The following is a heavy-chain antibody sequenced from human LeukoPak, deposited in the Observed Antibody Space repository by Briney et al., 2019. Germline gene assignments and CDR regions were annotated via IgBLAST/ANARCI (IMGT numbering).Heavy chain of an antibody. CDR3: ARRYWGSTIFGVVIPRWFDP. J-gene: IGHJ5*02. CDR1: GDSVSSNSAA. Sequence: SQTLSLTCAISGDSVSSNSAAWNWIRQSPSRGLEWLGRTYYRSKWYNDYAVSVKSRISINPDTSKNQFSLQLSSVTPEDTAVYYCARRYWGSTIFGVVIPRWFDPWGQGTLVTVSS. D-gene: IGHD3-3*01. CDR2: TYYRSKWYN. V-gene: IGHV6-1*01.